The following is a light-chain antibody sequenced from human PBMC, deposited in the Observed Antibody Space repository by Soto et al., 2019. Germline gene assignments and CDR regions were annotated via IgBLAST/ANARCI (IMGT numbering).Light chain of an antibody. CDR1: QSVGSS. CDR3: QQLYSWPPRVT. CDR2: DTS. Sequence: EIVLTQSPATLSLSPGERATLSCRASQSVGSSLAWYQQKPGQAPRLLIYDTSNRATGIPARFSGSGSGTDCTLTISSLEPEDFAVYYCQQLYSWPPRVTFGPGTKVDIK. V-gene: IGKV3-11*01. J-gene: IGKJ3*01.